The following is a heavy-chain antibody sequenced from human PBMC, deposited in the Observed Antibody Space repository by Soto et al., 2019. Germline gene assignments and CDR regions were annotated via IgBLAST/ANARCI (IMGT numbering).Heavy chain of an antibody. D-gene: IGHD3-9*01. CDR3: ARGRGPYYDILTGRSYGMDV. Sequence: QVQLVESGGGLVKPGGSLRLSCAASGFTFSDYYMSWIRQAPGKGLEWVSYISSSSSYTNYADSVKGRFTISRDNAKNSLYLQMNSLRAGDTAVYYCARGRGPYYDILTGRSYGMDVWGQGTTVTVSS. J-gene: IGHJ6*02. CDR1: GFTFSDYY. CDR2: ISSSSSYT. V-gene: IGHV3-11*06.